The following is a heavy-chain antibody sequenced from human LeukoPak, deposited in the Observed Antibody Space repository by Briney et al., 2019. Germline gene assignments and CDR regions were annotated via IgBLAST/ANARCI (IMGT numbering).Heavy chain of an antibody. D-gene: IGHD1-26*01. J-gene: IGHJ6*03. V-gene: IGHV3-30*02. CDR1: GFIFSNYG. Sequence: GGSLRLSCAASGFIFSNYGMHWVRQAPGKGLEWVAFIRYDGNTKYYADSVKGRFTISRDNAKNSLFLQMNNLSPDDTAVYFCARDPYSGNYGNYYYYYMDVWGKGTTVTISS. CDR3: ARDPYSGNYGNYYYYYMDV. CDR2: IRYDGNTK.